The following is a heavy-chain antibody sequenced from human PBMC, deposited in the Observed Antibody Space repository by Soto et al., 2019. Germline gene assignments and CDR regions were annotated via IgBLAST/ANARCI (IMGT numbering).Heavy chain of an antibody. Sequence: QVQLVESGGGLVKPGGSLRLSCAVSGFSFSDYHMSWIRQAPGKGLEWVSYISRSGTTIYYTDSVKGRFPISRDYAKNSLYLQMNSLRAEDTAVYYCARESTVDNWFDPWGQGTLVTVSS. D-gene: IGHD4-17*01. CDR3: ARESTVDNWFDP. J-gene: IGHJ5*02. CDR1: GFSFSDYH. CDR2: ISRSGTTI. V-gene: IGHV3-11*01.